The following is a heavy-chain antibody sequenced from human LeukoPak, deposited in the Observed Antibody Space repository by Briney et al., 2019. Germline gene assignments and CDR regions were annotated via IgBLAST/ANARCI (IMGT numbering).Heavy chain of an antibody. V-gene: IGHV3-48*03. J-gene: IGHJ4*02. CDR3: ATASGGWYRYYFDS. D-gene: IGHD6-13*01. Sequence: GGSLRLSCAASGLTFSSYEMNWVRQAPGKGLEWLSYISGSSNMIFYAESVKGRFTISRDNAKNSLYLQMNSLRAEDTAIYYCATASGGWYRYYFDSWGQGTLVTVSS. CDR1: GLTFSSYE. CDR2: ISGSSNMI.